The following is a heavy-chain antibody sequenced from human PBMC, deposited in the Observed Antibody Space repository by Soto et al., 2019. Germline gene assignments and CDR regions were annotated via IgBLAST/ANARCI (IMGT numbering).Heavy chain of an antibody. Sequence: PGGSLRLSCVASVITFVSRAMSWVRQAPGEGLGWVSTITDNGGDSKYADSVRGRFTISRDNSKKILYLQMSNLRAEDSAVYYCVRGSQDSYPGSRIFDFWGRGTLVTVSS. CDR3: VRGSQDSYPGSRIFDF. V-gene: IGHV3-23*01. J-gene: IGHJ4*02. D-gene: IGHD3-10*01. CDR1: VITFVSRA. CDR2: ITDNGGDS.